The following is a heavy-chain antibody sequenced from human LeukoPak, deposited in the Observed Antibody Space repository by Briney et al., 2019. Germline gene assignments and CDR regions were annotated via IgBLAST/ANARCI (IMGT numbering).Heavy chain of an antibody. V-gene: IGHV1-18*01. Sequence: ASVKVSCKASGYTFTSYGISWVRQAPGQGLEWMGWISAYNGNTNYAQKLQGRVTMTTDTSTSTAYMELRSLRSDDTAVYYCARTQGYCSGGSCYTSDYWGQGTLVTVSS. CDR1: GYTFTSYG. J-gene: IGHJ4*02. D-gene: IGHD2-15*01. CDR3: ARTQGYCSGGSCYTSDY. CDR2: ISAYNGNT.